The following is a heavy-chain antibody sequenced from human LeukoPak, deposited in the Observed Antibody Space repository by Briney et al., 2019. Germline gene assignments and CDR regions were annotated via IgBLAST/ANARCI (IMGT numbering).Heavy chain of an antibody. CDR1: GFTFSRYS. CDR3: ARDMALGGYSYGPVQGYYYYYYMDV. V-gene: IGHV3-21*01. CDR2: ISSSSSHI. J-gene: IGHJ6*03. D-gene: IGHD5-18*01. Sequence: PGGSLRLSCAASGFTFSRYSMNWVRQAPGKGLEWVSSISSSSSHIYYADSVKGRFTISSDNAKNSLYLQMNSLRAEDTAVYYCARDMALGGYSYGPVQGYYYYYYMDVWGKGTTVTVSS.